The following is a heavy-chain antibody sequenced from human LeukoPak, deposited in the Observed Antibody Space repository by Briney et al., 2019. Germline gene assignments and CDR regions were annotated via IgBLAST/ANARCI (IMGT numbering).Heavy chain of an antibody. CDR3: ARRMYYYDSSGYYYPYFDY. V-gene: IGHV3-30-3*01. D-gene: IGHD3-22*01. Sequence: PGGSLRLSCAASGFTFSSYAMHWVRQAPGKGLEWVAVISYDGSHKYYADSVKGRFTISRDNSKNTLYLQMNSLRAEDTAVYYCARRMYYYDSSGYYYPYFDYWGQGTLVTVSS. CDR1: GFTFSSYA. CDR2: ISYDGSHK. J-gene: IGHJ4*02.